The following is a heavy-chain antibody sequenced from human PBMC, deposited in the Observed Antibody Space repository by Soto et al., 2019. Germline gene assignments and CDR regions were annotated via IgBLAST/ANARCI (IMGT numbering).Heavy chain of an antibody. V-gene: IGHV4-59*01. D-gene: IGHD2-21*02. CDR2: IYGSGSA. J-gene: IGHJ3*01. CDR1: GGALSVYT. CDR3: ARGQTVRAFEF. Sequence: PSETLSLPCPVSGGALSVYTWNWIRQAPGKGPEWLGYIYGSGSANYNPSLKSRLTISVDTSKNQFSLNLSSVTAADTAIYYCARGQTVRAFEFWGQGTKVTVSS.